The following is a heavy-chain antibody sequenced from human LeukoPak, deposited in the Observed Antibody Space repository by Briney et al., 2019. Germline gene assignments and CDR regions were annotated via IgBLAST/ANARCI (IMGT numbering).Heavy chain of an antibody. J-gene: IGHJ6*04. CDR1: GGSTSGYY. CDR2: IYYAET. V-gene: IGHV4-59*01. CDR3: ARAGYSGSDFSV. D-gene: IGHD5-12*01. Sequence: SETLSLTCTVSGGSTSGYYWSWVRQPPGRGLEWIGYIYYAETSYNPSLKSRVTISADTSKNQFSLKLYSVTAADTAVYYCARAGYSGSDFSVWGKGSTVTVSS.